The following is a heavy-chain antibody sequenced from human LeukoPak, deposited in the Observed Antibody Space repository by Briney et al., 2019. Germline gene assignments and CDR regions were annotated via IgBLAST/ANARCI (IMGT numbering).Heavy chain of an antibody. Sequence: GGSLRLSCAASGFTFTSYGMSCVRHAPRKGLEWISRIDGFTSNTHYADSVKGRFTIPRDNSNNRLNLQMNRLRAEDTAVYYCAKDDAPGGGFLDYWGQGTLVTVSS. V-gene: IGHV3-23*01. CDR3: AKDDAPGGGFLDY. J-gene: IGHJ4*02. D-gene: IGHD1-26*01. CDR1: GFTFTSYG. CDR2: IDGFTSNT.